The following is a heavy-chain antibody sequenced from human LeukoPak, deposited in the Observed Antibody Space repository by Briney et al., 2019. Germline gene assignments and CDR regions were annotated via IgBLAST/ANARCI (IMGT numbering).Heavy chain of an antibody. V-gene: IGHV3-30*18. J-gene: IGHJ4*02. CDR3: AKVIRDGYNFGFDY. CDR1: GFTFSSYG. D-gene: IGHD5-24*01. Sequence: GGSLRLSCAASGFTFSSYGMHWVRRAPGKGLEWVAVISYDGSNKYYADSVRGRFTISRDNSKNTLYLQMNSLRAEDTAVYYCAKVIRDGYNFGFDYWGQGTLVTVSS. CDR2: ISYDGSNK.